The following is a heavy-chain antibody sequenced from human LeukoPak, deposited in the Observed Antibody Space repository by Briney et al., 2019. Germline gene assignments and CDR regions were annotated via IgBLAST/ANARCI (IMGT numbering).Heavy chain of an antibody. Sequence: GGSLRLSCVASGFTFSRYAMDWVRQAPGKGLEWVSAISTDGTRTFYADSVKGRFTLSRDNSKNTLYLQMNSLRDEDTAVYYCAKGRGSSGWYYFDYWGQGTLVTVSS. CDR2: ISTDGTRT. D-gene: IGHD6-19*01. J-gene: IGHJ4*02. CDR1: GFTFSRYA. V-gene: IGHV3-23*01. CDR3: AKGRGSSGWYYFDY.